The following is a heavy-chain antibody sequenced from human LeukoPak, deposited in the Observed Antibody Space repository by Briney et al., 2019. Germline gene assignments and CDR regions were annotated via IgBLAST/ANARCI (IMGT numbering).Heavy chain of an antibody. Sequence: PGGPLRLSCAASGFTFSSYSMNWVRQAPGKGLEWVSSISTSSSYIYYADSVKGRFTISRDNAKNSLYLQMNSLRAEDTAVYYCARFATYGSGTYAFDYWGQGTLVTVSS. V-gene: IGHV3-21*01. CDR1: GFTFSSYS. CDR2: ISTSSSYI. D-gene: IGHD3-10*01. J-gene: IGHJ4*02. CDR3: ARFATYGSGTYAFDY.